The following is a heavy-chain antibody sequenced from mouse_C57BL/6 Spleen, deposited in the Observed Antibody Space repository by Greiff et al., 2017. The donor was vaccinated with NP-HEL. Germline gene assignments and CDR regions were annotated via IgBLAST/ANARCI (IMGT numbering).Heavy chain of an antibody. CDR1: GFNIKDDY. J-gene: IGHJ3*01. V-gene: IGHV14-4*01. Sequence: EVQLQQSGAELVRPGASVKLSCTASGFNIKDDYMHWVKQRPEQGLEWIGWIAPENGDTEYVSKFQGKATITADTSSNTAYLQLSSLTSEYTAVYCFTTGSSSAWFAYWGQGTLVTVSA. CDR3: TTGSSSAWFAY. D-gene: IGHD1-1*01. CDR2: IAPENGDT.